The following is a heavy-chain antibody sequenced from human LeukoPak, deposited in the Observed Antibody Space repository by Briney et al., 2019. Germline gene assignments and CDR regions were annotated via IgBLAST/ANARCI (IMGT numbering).Heavy chain of an antibody. V-gene: IGHV3-23*01. CDR1: GFTFSSYA. CDR3: AKPLEARYHYDSSDGAFDI. Sequence: GGSLRLSCAASGFTFSSYAMSWVRQAPGKGLEWVSAISGSGGSTYYADSVKGRFTISRDNSKNTLYLQMNSLRAEDTAVYYCAKPLEARYHYDSSDGAFDIWGQGTMVTVSS. D-gene: IGHD3-22*01. J-gene: IGHJ3*02. CDR2: ISGSGGST.